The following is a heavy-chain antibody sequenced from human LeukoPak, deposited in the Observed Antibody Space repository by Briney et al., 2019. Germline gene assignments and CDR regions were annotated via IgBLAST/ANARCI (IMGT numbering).Heavy chain of an antibody. D-gene: IGHD1-14*01. Sequence: GGSLRLSCAVSGFTFSNFEFNWVRQAPGKGPEWVSYISSSGSITYYRDSVKGRFTISRDNARNSLFLQMNSLRGEDTALYYCARDPGDDAYDIWGQGTMVTVS. CDR1: GFTFSNFE. V-gene: IGHV3-48*03. CDR2: ISSSGSIT. CDR3: ARDPGDDAYDI. J-gene: IGHJ3*02.